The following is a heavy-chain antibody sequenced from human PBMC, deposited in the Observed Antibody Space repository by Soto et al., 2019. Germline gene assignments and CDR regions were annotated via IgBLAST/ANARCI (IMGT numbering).Heavy chain of an antibody. V-gene: IGHV1-46*03. D-gene: IGHD2-21*02. CDR3: ARSYCGGNCRARYFDF. J-gene: IGHJ4*02. Sequence: ASVKVSCKASGGTFSSYAISWVRQAPGQGLEWMGIIIPSSGTTSYAQKFQGRVTMTTDTSTSTVYMELSSLRSEDTAVYYCARSYCGGNCRARYFDFWGQGTLVTVSS. CDR1: GGTFSSYA. CDR2: IIPSSGTT.